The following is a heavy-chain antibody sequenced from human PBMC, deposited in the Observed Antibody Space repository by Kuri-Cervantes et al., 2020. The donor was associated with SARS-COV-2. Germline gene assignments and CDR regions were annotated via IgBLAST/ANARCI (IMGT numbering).Heavy chain of an antibody. CDR3: ASATSSGPITWFDS. Sequence: SETLSLTCTVSGGSISSYYWSWIRQPAGKGLEWIGRIYTSGSTNYNPSLKSRVTISVDTSENQFSLRLTSVTAADTAVYYCASATSSGPITWFDSWGRGTLVT. CDR2: IYTSGST. V-gene: IGHV4-4*07. D-gene: IGHD3-22*01. J-gene: IGHJ5*01. CDR1: GGSISSYY.